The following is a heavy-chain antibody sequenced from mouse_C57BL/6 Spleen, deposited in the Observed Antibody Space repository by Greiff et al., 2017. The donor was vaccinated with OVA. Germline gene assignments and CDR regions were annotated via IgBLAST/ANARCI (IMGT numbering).Heavy chain of an antibody. Sequence: EVKVVESGGGLVQPGGSMKLSCAASGFTFSDAWMDWVRQSPEKGLEWVAEIRNKANNHATYYAESVKGRFTISRDDSKSSVYLQMNSLRAEDTGIYYCTSLDYPSYAMDYWGQGTSVTVSS. CDR1: GFTFSDAW. D-gene: IGHD2-4*01. CDR2: IRNKANNHAT. CDR3: TSLDYPSYAMDY. J-gene: IGHJ4*01. V-gene: IGHV6-6*01.